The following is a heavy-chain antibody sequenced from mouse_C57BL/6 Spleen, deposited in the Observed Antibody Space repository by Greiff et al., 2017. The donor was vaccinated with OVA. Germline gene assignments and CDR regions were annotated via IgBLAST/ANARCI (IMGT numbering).Heavy chain of an antibody. Sequence: EVKLQESGPGLVKPSQSLSLTCSVTGYSITSGYYWNWIRQFPGNKLEWMGYISYDGSNNYNPSLKNRISITRDTSKNQFFLKLNSVTTEDTATYDCARAPLDYGILLDYWGQGTTLTVSS. CDR3: ARAPLDYGILLDY. D-gene: IGHD1-1*01. J-gene: IGHJ2*01. V-gene: IGHV3-6*01. CDR2: ISYDGSN. CDR1: GYSITSGYY.